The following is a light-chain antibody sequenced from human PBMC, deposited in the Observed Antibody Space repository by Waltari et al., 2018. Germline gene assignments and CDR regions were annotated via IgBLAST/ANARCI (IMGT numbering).Light chain of an antibody. CDR3: NSRDSSGNHDV. CDR1: SLRSYY. J-gene: IGLJ2*01. Sequence: SSELTQAPAVSVAWGQTVRITCQGDSLRSYYASWYQQKPGQAPVLVIYGKNNRPSGIPDRFSGSSSGNTASLTITGAHAEDEAAYYCNSRDSSGNHDVFGGGTKLTVL. CDR2: GKN. V-gene: IGLV3-19*01.